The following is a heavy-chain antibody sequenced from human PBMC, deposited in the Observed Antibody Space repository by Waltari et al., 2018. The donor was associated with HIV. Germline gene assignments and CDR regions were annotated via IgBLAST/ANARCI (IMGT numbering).Heavy chain of an antibody. V-gene: IGHV3-21*01. CDR2: ISSSSSYR. Sequence: EVQLVESGGGLVKPGGSLRLSCAASGFPFSSDSMNCVTQAPGKGLEWVSSISSSSSYRYYADSVKGRFTISRDNAKNSLYLQMNSLRAEDTAVYYCARDGGYYYYGMDVWGQGTTVTVSS. CDR1: GFPFSSDS. CDR3: ARDGGYYYYGMDV. D-gene: IGHD3-16*01. J-gene: IGHJ6*02.